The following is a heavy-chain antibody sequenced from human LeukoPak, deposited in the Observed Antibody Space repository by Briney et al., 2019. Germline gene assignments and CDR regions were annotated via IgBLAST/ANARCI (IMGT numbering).Heavy chain of an antibody. CDR1: GGSLRGHY. CDR2: IYASGDT. CDR3: ARRTGYYNWFDP. D-gene: IGHD3-9*01. J-gene: IGHJ5*02. Sequence: SETLSLTCTVSGGSLRGHYWTWIRQPAGKGLEWIGHIYASGDTTYNPSLKSRVTISVDTSKNQFSLKLSSVTAADTAVYYCARRTGYYNWFDPWGQGTLVTVSS. V-gene: IGHV4-4*09.